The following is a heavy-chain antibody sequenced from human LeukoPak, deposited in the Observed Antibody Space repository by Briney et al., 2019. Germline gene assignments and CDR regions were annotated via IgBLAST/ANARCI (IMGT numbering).Heavy chain of an antibody. V-gene: IGHV3-7*01. CDR1: GFTFSSYW. D-gene: IGHD2-2*02. J-gene: IGHJ4*02. CDR2: IKQDGSEK. Sequence: PGGSLRLSCAASGFTFSSYWMSWVRQAPGKGLEWVANIKQDGSEKYYVDSVKGRFTISRDNAKNSLYLQMNSLRAEDTAVYYCARDGYQLLYGLFDYWGQGTLVTVSS. CDR3: ARDGYQLLYGLFDY.